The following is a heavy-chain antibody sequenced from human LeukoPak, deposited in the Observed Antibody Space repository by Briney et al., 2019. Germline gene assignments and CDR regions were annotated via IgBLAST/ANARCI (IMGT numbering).Heavy chain of an antibody. Sequence: NTSETLSLTCTVSGYSISNGYYWGWIRQPPGKGLEWIGSLYHSGSTYYNPSLKSRVTISVDTSKNQFSLKLSSVTAADTAVYYCARDRYDYLWGSYRSNWFDPWGQGTLVTVSS. CDR3: ARDRYDYLWGSYRSNWFDP. V-gene: IGHV4-38-2*02. J-gene: IGHJ5*02. CDR2: LYHSGST. D-gene: IGHD3-16*02. CDR1: GYSISNGYY.